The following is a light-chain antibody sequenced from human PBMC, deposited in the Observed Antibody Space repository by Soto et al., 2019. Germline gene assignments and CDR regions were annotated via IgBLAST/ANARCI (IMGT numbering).Light chain of an antibody. CDR3: QQYNNWPLT. CDR1: QSVSSN. V-gene: IGKV3-15*01. Sequence: EIVMTQSPATLSVSPGERATLSCSASQSVSSNLAWYQQKPGQAPRLLIYGASTRATGIPARFSGSGSGTEFTLTISSLLSEDFAVYYCQQYNNWPLTFGGGTKVEIK. CDR2: GAS. J-gene: IGKJ4*01.